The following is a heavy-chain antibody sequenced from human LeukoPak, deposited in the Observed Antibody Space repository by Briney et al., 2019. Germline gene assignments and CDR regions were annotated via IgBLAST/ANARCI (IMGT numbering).Heavy chain of an antibody. Sequence: SEILSLTCSVSGGSISSSDYYWDWIRQPPGKGLEWIGAIYHTGRTYYNPSLRGRVTISGDTSKNQFSLNLNFLTAADTAVYYCATQNQPGRPNFDNWGQGTLVTVSS. CDR2: IYHTGRT. D-gene: IGHD2/OR15-2a*01. CDR3: ATQNQPGRPNFDN. V-gene: IGHV4-39*01. J-gene: IGHJ4*01. CDR1: GGSISSSDYY.